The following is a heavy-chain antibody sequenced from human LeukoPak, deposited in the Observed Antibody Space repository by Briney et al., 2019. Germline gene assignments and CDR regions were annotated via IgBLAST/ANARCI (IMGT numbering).Heavy chain of an antibody. CDR1: GFSFSNFG. CDR3: ARDYGDYGLDY. J-gene: IGHJ4*02. CDR2: ITGRGSSA. V-gene: IGHV3-23*01. Sequence: GGSLRLSCAASGFSFSNFGVNWVRQGLGKGLEWVSSITGRGSSAYYADSVKGRFTISRDNSKSTLYLQMNSLRGDDTAVYYCARDYGDYGLDYWSQGALVTVAS. D-gene: IGHD4-17*01.